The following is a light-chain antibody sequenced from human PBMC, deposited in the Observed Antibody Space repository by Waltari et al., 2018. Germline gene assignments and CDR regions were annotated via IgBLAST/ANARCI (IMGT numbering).Light chain of an antibody. J-gene: IGKJ5*01. V-gene: IGKV3-15*01. CDR1: QSLSDN. Sequence: EIVMTQSPATLSVSPGERATLSCRASQSLSDNLAWYQQKPGQAPRLLIYGASTRATSIPARFSGSGSGTDFTLTISSLQSEDFAIYYCQQYNTWPPITFGRGTRLEIK. CDR2: GAS. CDR3: QQYNTWPPIT.